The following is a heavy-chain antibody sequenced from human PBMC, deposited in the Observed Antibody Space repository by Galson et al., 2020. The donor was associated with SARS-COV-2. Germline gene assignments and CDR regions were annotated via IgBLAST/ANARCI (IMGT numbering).Heavy chain of an antibody. CDR3: AKELKEGATDY. V-gene: IGHV3-33*06. D-gene: IGHD1-26*01. Sequence: GGYLRLSCAASGFTFSNYAMHWVRQAPGKGLEWVAVIWYDGNNKYYADSVKGRFTISRDNSKNTLYLQINSLRVEDTAIYYCAKELKEGATDYWGQGTLVTVSS. CDR2: IWYDGNNK. CDR1: GFTFSNYA. J-gene: IGHJ4*02.